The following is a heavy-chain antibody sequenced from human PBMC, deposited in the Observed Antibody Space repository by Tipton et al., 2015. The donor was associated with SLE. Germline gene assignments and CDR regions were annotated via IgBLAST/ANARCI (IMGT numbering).Heavy chain of an antibody. Sequence: TLSLTCTVSGGSISSYYWSWIRQPPGKGLEWIGYIYYSGSTNYNPSLKSRVTISVDTSKNQFSLKLSSVTAADTAVYYCARGIAAAVTGGYYYGMDVWGQGTTVTVSS. J-gene: IGHJ6*02. CDR2: IYYSGST. CDR3: ARGIAAAVTGGYYYGMDV. V-gene: IGHV4-59*01. CDR1: GGSISSYY. D-gene: IGHD6-13*01.